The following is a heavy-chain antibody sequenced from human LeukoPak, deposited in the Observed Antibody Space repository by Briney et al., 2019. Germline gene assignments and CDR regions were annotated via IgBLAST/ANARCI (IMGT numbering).Heavy chain of an antibody. J-gene: IGHJ6*02. CDR1: GGSISSGGYS. V-gene: IGHV4-30-2*01. Sequence: SQTLSLTCAVSGGSISSGGYSGSWIRQPPGKGLEWIGYIYHSGSTYYNPSLKSRVTISVGRSKNQFSPKLSSVTAADTAVYYCARALSNYYYYGMDVWGQGTTVTVSS. CDR3: ARALSNYYYYGMDV. CDR2: IYHSGST.